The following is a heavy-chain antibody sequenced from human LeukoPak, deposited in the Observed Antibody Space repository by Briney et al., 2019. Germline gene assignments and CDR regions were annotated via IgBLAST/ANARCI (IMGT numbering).Heavy chain of an antibody. CDR2: ISYDGSNK. CDR3: AKDLPWFDY. Sequence: GGSLRLSCAASGFTFSTYGIHWVRQAPGKGLEWVAVISYDGSNKYYADSVKGRFTISRDNSKNTVYLQMNSLRAEDTAVYYCAKDLPWFDYWGQETLVTVSS. J-gene: IGHJ4*02. CDR1: GFTFSTYG. V-gene: IGHV3-30*18.